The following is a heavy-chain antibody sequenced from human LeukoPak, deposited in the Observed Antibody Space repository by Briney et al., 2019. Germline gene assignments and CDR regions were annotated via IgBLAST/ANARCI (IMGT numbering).Heavy chain of an antibody. CDR2: ISAYNGNS. Sequence: ASVKVSCKASGYTFTSYGISWVRQAPGQGLEWMGWISAYNGNSNYAQKLQGRVTMTTDTSTSTAYMELRSLRSDDTAVYYCASTLDANIVADWGQGTLVTVSS. D-gene: IGHD2-21*01. CDR1: GYTFTSYG. V-gene: IGHV1-18*01. CDR3: ASTLDANIVAD. J-gene: IGHJ4*02.